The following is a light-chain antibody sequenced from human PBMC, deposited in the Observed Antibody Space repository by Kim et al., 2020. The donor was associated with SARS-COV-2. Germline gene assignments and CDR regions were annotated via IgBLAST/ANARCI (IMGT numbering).Light chain of an antibody. CDR2: RDS. J-gene: IGLJ3*02. V-gene: IGLV3-9*01. Sequence: SYELTQPLSVSVALGQTARITCGGNNIGSKNVHWYQQKPGRAPVLVIYRDSNRPSGIPERFSGSNSGNTATLTISRAQAGDEADYYCQVWDSSTEVFGGG. CDR3: QVWDSSTEV. CDR1: NIGSKN.